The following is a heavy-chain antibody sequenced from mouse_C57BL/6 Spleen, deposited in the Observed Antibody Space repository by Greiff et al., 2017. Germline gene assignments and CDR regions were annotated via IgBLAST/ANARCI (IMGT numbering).Heavy chain of an antibody. CDR2: INPSTGGT. CDR3: ARDYGSSYGFAY. V-gene: IGHV1-42*01. Sequence: EVKLMESGPELVKPGASVKISCKASGYSFTGYYMNWVKQSPEKSLEWIGEINPSTGGTTYNQKFKAKATLTVDKSSSTAYMQLKSLTSEDSAVYYCARDYGSSYGFAYWGQGTLVTVSA. J-gene: IGHJ3*01. D-gene: IGHD1-1*01. CDR1: GYSFTGYY.